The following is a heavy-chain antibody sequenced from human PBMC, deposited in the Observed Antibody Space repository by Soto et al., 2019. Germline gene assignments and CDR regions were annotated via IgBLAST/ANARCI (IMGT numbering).Heavy chain of an antibody. V-gene: IGHV4-39*01. D-gene: IGHD3-3*01. CDR3: ASVGSHYDFWSGYRKGDYYYYGMDV. J-gene: IGHJ6*02. CDR1: GGSISSSSYY. Sequence: SETLSLTCTVSGGSISSSSYYWGWIRQPPGKGLEWIGSIYYSGSTYYNPSLKSRVTISVDTSKNQFSLKLSSVTAADTAVYYCASVGSHYDFWSGYRKGDYYYYGMDVWGQGTTVTVSS. CDR2: IYYSGST.